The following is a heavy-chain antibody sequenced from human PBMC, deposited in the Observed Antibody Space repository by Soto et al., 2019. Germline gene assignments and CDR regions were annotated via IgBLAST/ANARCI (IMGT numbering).Heavy chain of an antibody. J-gene: IGHJ4*02. Sequence: PSETLSLTCTVSGGSISNGGYYWNWIRQHPGKGLEWIGYIYYSGSTYYNPSLKSRVAISIDTSKSQFSLNLSSVTAADTAVYYCARMTIVGATMSPKDFDCWGQGTLVTVSS. CDR2: IYYSGST. CDR1: GGSISNGGYY. D-gene: IGHD1-26*01. V-gene: IGHV4-31*03. CDR3: ARMTIVGATMSPKDFDC.